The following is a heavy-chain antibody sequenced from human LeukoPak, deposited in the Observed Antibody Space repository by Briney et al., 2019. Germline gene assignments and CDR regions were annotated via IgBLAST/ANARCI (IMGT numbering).Heavy chain of an antibody. CDR1: GASLSNYH. J-gene: IGHJ6*03. CDR2: INHSGST. V-gene: IGHV4-34*01. Sequence: SETLSLTCVVYGASLSNYHWSWIRQPPGTGLEWIGEINHSGSTNSNPSLKSRVTISIDTSENQFSLKLDSVTAADTAVYYCARSRGYFYGSGTTLLNYYMDVWGKGTTVTVSS. D-gene: IGHD3-10*01. CDR3: ARSRGYFYGSGTTLLNYYMDV.